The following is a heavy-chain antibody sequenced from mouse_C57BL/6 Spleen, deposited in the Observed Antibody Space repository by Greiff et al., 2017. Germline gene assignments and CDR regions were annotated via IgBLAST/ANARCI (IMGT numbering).Heavy chain of an antibody. CDR1: GFTFSSYG. V-gene: IGHV5-6*01. J-gene: IGHJ1*03. CDR3: ARHPGITTVVAGDWYFDV. CDR2: ISSGGSYT. Sequence: EVKLVESGGDLVKPGGSLKLSCAASGFTFSSYGMSWVRQTPDKRLEWVATISSGGSYTYYPDSVQGRFTISRDNAKNTLYLQMSSLKSEDTAMYYCARHPGITTVVAGDWYFDVWGTGTTVTVSS. D-gene: IGHD1-1*01.